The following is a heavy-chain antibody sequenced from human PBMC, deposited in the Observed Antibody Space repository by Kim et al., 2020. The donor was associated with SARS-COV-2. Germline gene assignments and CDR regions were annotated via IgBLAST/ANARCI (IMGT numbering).Heavy chain of an antibody. J-gene: IGHJ5*02. CDR2: IIPIFDTA. CDR1: GGTFSSYA. CDR3: ASSKGYSYTNWFDP. V-gene: IGHV1-69*13. D-gene: IGHD5-18*01. Sequence: SVKVSCKASGGTFSSYAISWVRQAPGQGLEWMGGIIPIFDTASYAQKFQGRVTITADESTSTAYIDLSTLRSEDTAVYYCASSKGYSYTNWFDPWGQGTLVTVSS.